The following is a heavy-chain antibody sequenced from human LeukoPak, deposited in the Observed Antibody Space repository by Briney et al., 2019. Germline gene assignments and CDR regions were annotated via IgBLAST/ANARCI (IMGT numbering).Heavy chain of an antibody. D-gene: IGHD6-13*01. J-gene: IGHJ4*02. CDR3: AKAGIGGSTLYYFDY. Sequence: GGSLRLSCAASGFTLNSYAMYCVPPAPGEGRECVSAICDSGGSTNYADSVKGRFTISRDNSKNPLYLKMNSLRAEDTAVYYCAKAGIGGSTLYYFDYWGQGTLVTVSS. V-gene: IGHV3-23*01. CDR2: ICDSGGST. CDR1: GFTLNSYA.